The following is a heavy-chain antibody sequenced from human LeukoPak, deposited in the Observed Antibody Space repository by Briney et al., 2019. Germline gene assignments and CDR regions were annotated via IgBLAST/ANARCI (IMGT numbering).Heavy chain of an antibody. J-gene: IGHJ6*02. CDR1: GFTFSSYA. D-gene: IGHD7-27*01. Sequence: GGSLRLSCAASGFTFSSYAMSWVRQAPGKGLEWVSAISGSGGSTYYADSVKGRFTISRDNSKNTLYLQMNSLRAQDTAVYYCAKDRNWGDYYYYGMDVWGQGTTVTVSS. CDR3: AKDRNWGDYYYYGMDV. CDR2: ISGSGGST. V-gene: IGHV3-23*01.